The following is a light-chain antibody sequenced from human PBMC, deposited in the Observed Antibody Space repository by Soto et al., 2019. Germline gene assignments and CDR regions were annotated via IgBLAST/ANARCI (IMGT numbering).Light chain of an antibody. CDR1: SGDIGSYNR. J-gene: IGLJ1*01. CDR3: SSYTNINTRACV. CDR2: EVT. V-gene: IGLV2-14*01. Sequence: SVLTQPASVSGSPGQSITISCTGTSGDIGSYNRVSWYQQHPGKAPKLILYEVTDRPSGVSNRFSGSKSGNTASLTISGLQAEDEAEYYCSSYTNINTRACVFGTGTKVTVL.